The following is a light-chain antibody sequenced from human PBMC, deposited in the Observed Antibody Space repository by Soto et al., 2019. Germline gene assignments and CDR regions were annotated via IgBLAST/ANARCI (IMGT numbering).Light chain of an antibody. Sequence: QSALTQPPSSSGSPGQSVTISCTGTSSDVGGYNYVSWYQQHPGKATKLMTYEVSKRPSGVPDRFSGSKSGNTASLTVSGLLAEDEADYYSISNAGRTYVFGTGTKVTVL. CDR3: ISNAGRTYV. CDR2: EVS. J-gene: IGLJ1*01. V-gene: IGLV2-8*01. CDR1: SSDVGGYNY.